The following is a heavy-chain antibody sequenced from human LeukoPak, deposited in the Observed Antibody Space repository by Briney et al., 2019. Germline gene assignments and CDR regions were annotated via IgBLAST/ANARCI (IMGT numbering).Heavy chain of an antibody. V-gene: IGHV1-18*01. Sequence: GASVKVSCKASGYTFSKYGISWVRQAPGQGLEWMGWISASNGNTKYAQKLQGRVTMTKDTSTSTAYMELRSLRSDGTALYYCAREGTFGELFIFDYWGQGTLVTVSS. D-gene: IGHD3-10*01. CDR2: ISASNGNT. CDR3: AREGTFGELFIFDY. CDR1: GYTFSKYG. J-gene: IGHJ4*02.